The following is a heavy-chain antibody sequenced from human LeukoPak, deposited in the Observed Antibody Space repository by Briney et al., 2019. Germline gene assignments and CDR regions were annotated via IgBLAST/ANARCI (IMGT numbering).Heavy chain of an antibody. Sequence: ASVKVSCKASGYTFTSYAMNWVRQAPGQGLEWMGWINTNTGNPTYAQGFTGRFVFSLDTSVSTACLQTSSLKAEDTAVYYCARLDCSSTSCHWGQGTLVTVSS. D-gene: IGHD2-2*01. V-gene: IGHV7-4-1*02. CDR1: GYTFTSYA. CDR2: INTNTGNP. J-gene: IGHJ1*01. CDR3: ARLDCSSTSCH.